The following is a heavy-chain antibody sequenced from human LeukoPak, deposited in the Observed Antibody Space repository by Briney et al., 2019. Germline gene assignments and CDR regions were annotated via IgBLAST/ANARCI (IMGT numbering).Heavy chain of an antibody. D-gene: IGHD5-12*01. J-gene: IGHJ4*02. Sequence: GGSLRLSCAASGFTFTTYAMSWVRQAPGKGLEWVSAISNTGDSTYHADSVKGRFTISRDNSKNALFLQMNSLRAEDTAVYYCAKDNDPRAYSAYDSYDYWGQGTLVTVSS. CDR1: GFTFTTYA. V-gene: IGHV3-23*01. CDR2: ISNTGDST. CDR3: AKDNDPRAYSAYDSYDY.